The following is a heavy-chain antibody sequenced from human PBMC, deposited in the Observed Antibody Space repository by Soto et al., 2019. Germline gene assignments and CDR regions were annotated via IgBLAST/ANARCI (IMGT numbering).Heavy chain of an antibody. CDR1: GGTFRTYA. CDR2: IIPIFGTI. V-gene: IGHV1-69*12. CDR3: AKGAVAGAPTSYYYCGMDV. Sequence: QVQLLQSGAEVKKPGSSVRVSCEASGGTFRTYAISWVRQAPGQGLEWMGEIIPIFGTINYAQKFQGRLTITADESTATVYMGLRSLRSDDTALYYCAKGAVAGAPTSYYYCGMDVWGQGTTVTVSS. J-gene: IGHJ6*02. D-gene: IGHD6-19*01.